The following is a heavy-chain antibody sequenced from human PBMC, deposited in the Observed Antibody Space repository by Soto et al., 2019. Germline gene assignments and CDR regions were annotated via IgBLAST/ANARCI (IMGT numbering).Heavy chain of an antibody. CDR3: ARDYDIVLMVYAYDAFDI. Sequence: GASVKVSCKASGYTFTSYGISWVRQAPGQGLEWMGWISAYNGNTNYAQKLQGRVTMTTDTSTSTAYMELRSLRSDDTAVYYCARDYDIVLMVYAYDAFDIWGQGTMVTVAS. CDR1: GYTFTSYG. D-gene: IGHD2-8*01. J-gene: IGHJ3*02. V-gene: IGHV1-18*01. CDR2: ISAYNGNT.